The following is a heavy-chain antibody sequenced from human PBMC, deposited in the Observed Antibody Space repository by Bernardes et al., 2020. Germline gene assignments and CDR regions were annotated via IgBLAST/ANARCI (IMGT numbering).Heavy chain of an antibody. J-gene: IGHJ5*02. CDR2: ISDSGGST. CDR1: GFTFSSSA. CDR3: AQGFWVGFDP. D-gene: IGHD3-3*01. V-gene: IGHV3-23*01. Sequence: GGSLRLSCAASGFTFSSSAMSWVRQAPGKGLEWVSAISDSGGSTYYADSVKGRFTISRDNSKNTLYLQMNSLRAEDTAVYYCAQGFWVGFDPWGQGTLVTVSS.